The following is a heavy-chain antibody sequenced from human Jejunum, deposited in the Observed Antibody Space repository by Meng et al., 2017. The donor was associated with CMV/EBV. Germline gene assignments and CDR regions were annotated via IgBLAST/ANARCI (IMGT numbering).Heavy chain of an antibody. CDR3: ARGSKGWQGVDY. CDR1: GFSFSVPW. D-gene: IGHD2-2*01. CDR2: INSDGTIT. J-gene: IGHJ4*02. Sequence: AASGFSFSVPWMHWVRQTPGKGLVWVSRINSDGTITEDADSVKGRFTISRDNAKNTLYLQMDSLRGDDTAVYYCARGSKGWQGVDYWGQGTPVTVSS. V-gene: IGHV3-74*01.